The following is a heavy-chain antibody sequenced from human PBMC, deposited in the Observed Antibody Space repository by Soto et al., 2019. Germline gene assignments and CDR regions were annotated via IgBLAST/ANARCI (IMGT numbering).Heavy chain of an antibody. J-gene: IGHJ3*02. CDR1: GYSFTSYW. V-gene: IGHV5-51*01. D-gene: IGHD4-17*01. CDR3: ARHTTVVGAFDI. Sequence: GESLKISCKGSGYSFTSYWIGWVRQMPGKGLEWMGIIYPGDSGTNYSPSFQGHVTISADKSISTAYLQWSSLKASDTAMYYCARHTTVVGAFDIWGQGTMVTVSS. CDR2: IYPGDSGT.